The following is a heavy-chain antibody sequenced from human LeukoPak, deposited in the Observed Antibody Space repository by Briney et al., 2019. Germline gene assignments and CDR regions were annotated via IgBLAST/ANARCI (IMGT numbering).Heavy chain of an antibody. J-gene: IGHJ4*02. CDR3: ARDYKSLSRIAAAGTYDY. CDR2: INPNSGGT. V-gene: IGHV1-2*06. Sequence: ASVKVSCKASGYTFTGYYMHWVRQAPGQGLEWMGRINPNSGGTNYAQKFQGRVTMTRDTSISTAYMELSRLRSDDTAVCYCARDYKSLSRIAAAGTYDYWGQGTLVTVSS. D-gene: IGHD6-13*01. CDR1: GYTFTGYY.